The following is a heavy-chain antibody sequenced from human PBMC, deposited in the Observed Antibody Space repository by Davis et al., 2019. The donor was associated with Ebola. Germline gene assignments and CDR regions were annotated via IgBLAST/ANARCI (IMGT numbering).Heavy chain of an antibody. CDR3: ARGCMAVVAAACPYGFDV. D-gene: IGHD2-15*01. V-gene: IGHV3-72*01. CDR1: GFTFSDYY. CDR2: TRSKAHSYTT. J-gene: IGHJ6*02. Sequence: GESLKISCAASGFTFSDYYMDWVRQTPGKGLEWVARTRSKAHSYTTEYAASVKGRITISRDASKNALYLQLNSLKSEDTAIYYCARGCMAVVAAACPYGFDVWGQGTTVTVSS.